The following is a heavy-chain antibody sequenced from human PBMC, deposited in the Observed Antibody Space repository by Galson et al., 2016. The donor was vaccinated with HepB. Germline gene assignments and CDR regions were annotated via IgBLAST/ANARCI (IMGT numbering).Heavy chain of an antibody. Sequence: SLRLSCAASGFIFSNYGMSWVRQAPGKGLEWVSSISGSGYSTFYGDSVKGRFTISRDNSKNTLYLQMNNLRADDTAVYYCGWGQDLGYWGQGTLVTVSS. CDR3: GWGQDLGY. V-gene: IGHV3-23*01. CDR2: ISGSGYST. D-gene: IGHD3-16*01. J-gene: IGHJ4*02. CDR1: GFIFSNYG.